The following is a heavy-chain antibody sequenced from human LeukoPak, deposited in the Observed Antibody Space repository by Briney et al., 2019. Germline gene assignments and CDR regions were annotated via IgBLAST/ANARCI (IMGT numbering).Heavy chain of an antibody. CDR2: INPNSGGT. CDR1: GYTFTGYY. V-gene: IGHV1-2*02. J-gene: IGHJ5*02. CDR3: TRENRAGGIAVVYWFDG. Sequence: ASVTVSCKASGYTFTGYYMHWVRQAPGQGLEWMGWINPNSGGTNYAQKFQGRVTRTRDTSISTAYMELSRLRSDDTAVYYCTRENRAGGIAVVYWFDGWGQGTLVSVSS. D-gene: IGHD6-19*01.